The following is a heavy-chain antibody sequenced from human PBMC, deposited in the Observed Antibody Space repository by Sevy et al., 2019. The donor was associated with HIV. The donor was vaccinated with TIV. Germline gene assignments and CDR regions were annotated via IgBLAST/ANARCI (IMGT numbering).Heavy chain of an antibody. D-gene: IGHD3-10*01. Sequence: GGSLRLSCVASGFTFSNYWMTWVRQAPGKGLEWVANIKQDGSVKSYLNSVKGRFAISRVNVKVSLFLHMSSLRVEDTAIYYCARDLGYNDTADSYYGAFDLWGQGTMVTVSS. V-gene: IGHV3-7*01. CDR2: IKQDGSVK. CDR1: GFTFSNYW. CDR3: ARDLGYNDTADSYYGAFDL. J-gene: IGHJ3*01.